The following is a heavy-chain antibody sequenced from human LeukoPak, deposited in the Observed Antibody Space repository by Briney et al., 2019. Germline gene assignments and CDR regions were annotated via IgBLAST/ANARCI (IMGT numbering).Heavy chain of an antibody. J-gene: IGHJ3*02. D-gene: IGHD3-22*01. CDR3: ARDRTSYYYDSRGYYHHDTFEI. CDR2: IIPIFGTA. V-gene: IGHV1-69*05. Sequence: ASVKVSCKASGGTFSSYAISWVRQAPGQGLEWMGGIIPIFGTANYAQKFQGRVTITTDESTSTAYMELSSLRSEDKAVYYCARDRTSYYYDSRGYYHHDTFEIWGQGTMVTVSS. CDR1: GGTFSSYA.